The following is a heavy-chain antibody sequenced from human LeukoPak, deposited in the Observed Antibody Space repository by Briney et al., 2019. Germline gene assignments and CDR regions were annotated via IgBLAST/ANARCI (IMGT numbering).Heavy chain of an antibody. D-gene: IGHD2-2*01. Sequence: ASVKVSCKASGYTFSDYYMQWVQQAPGQGPEWMGWINANNGGTNYAQKFQGRVTMTRDTSISTAYMELSSLRSDDSAVYFCARDHCTSSGCYEDYYYGLDVWGQGTTVTVSS. CDR2: INANNGGT. CDR3: ARDHCTSSGCYEDYYYGLDV. CDR1: GYTFSDYY. V-gene: IGHV1-2*02. J-gene: IGHJ6*02.